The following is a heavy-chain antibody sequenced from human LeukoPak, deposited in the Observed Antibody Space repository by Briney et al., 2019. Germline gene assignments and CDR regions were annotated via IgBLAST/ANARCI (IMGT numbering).Heavy chain of an antibody. J-gene: IGHJ5*02. D-gene: IGHD3-10*01. CDR2: IYPGDSDT. CDR1: GYIFTSYW. V-gene: IGHV5-51*01. Sequence: GESLKISCKGSGYIFTSYWIGWVRQLPGKGLEWMGIIYPGDSDTRYSPSFQGQVTISADKSISTAYLQWSSLKASDTAMYYCARRRYYYGSGSYDYWFDPWGQGTLVTVSS. CDR3: ARRRYYYGSGSYDYWFDP.